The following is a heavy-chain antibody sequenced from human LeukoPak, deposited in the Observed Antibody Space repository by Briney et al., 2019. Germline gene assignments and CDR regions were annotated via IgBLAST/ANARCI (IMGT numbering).Heavy chain of an antibody. V-gene: IGHV4-31*03. CDR1: GGSISSGGYY. CDR3: AREASSSSSYYYYGMDV. J-gene: IGHJ6*02. CDR2: IYYSGST. D-gene: IGHD6-6*01. Sequence: SQTLSLTCTVSGGSISSGGYYWSRIRQHPGKGLEWIGYIYYSGSTYYNPSLKSRVTISVDTSKNQFSLKLSSVTAADTAVYYCAREASSSSSYYYYGMDVWGQGTTVTVSS.